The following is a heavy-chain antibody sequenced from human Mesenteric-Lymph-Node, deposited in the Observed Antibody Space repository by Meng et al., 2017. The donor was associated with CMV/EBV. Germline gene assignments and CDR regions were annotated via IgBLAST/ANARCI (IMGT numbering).Heavy chain of an antibody. CDR2: IYYSGST. V-gene: IGHV4-39*01. J-gene: IGHJ4*02. CDR1: NSYY. Sequence: NSYYWGWIRQPPGKGLEWIGSIYYSGSTYYNPSLKSRSTMSVDTSKNQFSLKLSSVNATDTSVYYCVRHDYDYVWGSYRSDYYFDYWGQGALVTVSS. CDR3: VRHDYDYVWGSYRSDYYFDY. D-gene: IGHD3-16*02.